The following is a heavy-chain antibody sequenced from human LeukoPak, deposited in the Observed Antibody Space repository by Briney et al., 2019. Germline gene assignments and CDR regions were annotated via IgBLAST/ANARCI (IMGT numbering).Heavy chain of an antibody. CDR3: ARGNTLTGYSRY. J-gene: IGHJ4*02. CDR2: ISSNGGST. V-gene: IGHV3-64*02. CDR1: GFTFSSYA. Sequence: GGSLRPSCAASGFTFSSYAMHWVRQPPGKGLEYVSSISSNGGSTYYADSVKGRFTISRDNSKNTVYLQMGSLRAEDMAVCYCARGNTLTGYSRYWGQGTLVTVSS. D-gene: IGHD3-9*01.